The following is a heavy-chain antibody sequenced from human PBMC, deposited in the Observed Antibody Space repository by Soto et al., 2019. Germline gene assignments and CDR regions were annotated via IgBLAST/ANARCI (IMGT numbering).Heavy chain of an antibody. D-gene: IGHD6-13*01. Sequence: QVQLQESGPGLVKPSGTLSLTCAVSGGSISTSNWWSWVRQPPGKGLEWIGEVYRTGSTNYNPSPQRRPTISVDKSKNQSSLKLTSVPAADTAVYYWARARATIAAAAIFDCWGQGTLVTVSS. CDR2: VYRTGST. J-gene: IGHJ4*02. CDR3: ARARATIAAAAIFDC. V-gene: IGHV4-4*02. CDR1: GGSISTSNW.